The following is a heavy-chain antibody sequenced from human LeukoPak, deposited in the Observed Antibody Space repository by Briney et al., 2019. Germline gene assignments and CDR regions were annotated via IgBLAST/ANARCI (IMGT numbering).Heavy chain of an antibody. V-gene: IGHV1-2*02. CDR1: GYTFTSYG. D-gene: IGHD2-2*01. Sequence: ASVKVSCKASGYTFTSYGISWVRQAPGQGLEWMGWINPNSGGTNYAQKFQGRVTMTRDTSISTAYMELSRLRSDDTAVYYCARGPPNTDIVVVPAADNWGQGTLVTVSS. CDR3: ARGPPNTDIVVVPAADN. J-gene: IGHJ4*02. CDR2: INPNSGGT.